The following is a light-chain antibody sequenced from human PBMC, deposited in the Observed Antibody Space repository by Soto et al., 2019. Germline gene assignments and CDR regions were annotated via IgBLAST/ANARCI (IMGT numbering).Light chain of an antibody. CDR2: EVT. J-gene: IGLJ1*01. CDR3: SSSTVSNNFV. Sequence: QSALTQPPSASGSPGQSVTISCTGTSSDVGGYNFVSWYQQHPGKAPKLMIYEVTKRPSGVPDRFSGSRSGNTASLTVSGLQAEDEADYYCSSSTVSNNFVFGTGTKVTVL. V-gene: IGLV2-8*01. CDR1: SSDVGGYNF.